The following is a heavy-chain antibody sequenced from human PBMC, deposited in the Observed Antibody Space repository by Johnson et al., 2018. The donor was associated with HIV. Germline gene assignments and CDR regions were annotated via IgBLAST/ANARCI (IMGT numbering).Heavy chain of an antibody. J-gene: IGHJ3*02. CDR1: GFTFSDYY. CDR2: ISSSGSTI. Sequence: VQLVESGGGLVKPGGSLRLSCAASGFTFSDYYMSWIRQAPGKGLEWVSYISSSGSTIYYADSVKGRFTISRDNAKNTLYLQMHSLRIEDTAVYYCAREELEPDVFDIWGQGTMVTVSS. CDR3: AREELEPDVFDI. D-gene: IGHD1-1*01. V-gene: IGHV3-11*04.